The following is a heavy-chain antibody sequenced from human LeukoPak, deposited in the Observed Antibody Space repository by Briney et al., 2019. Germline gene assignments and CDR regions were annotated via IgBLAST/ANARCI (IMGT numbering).Heavy chain of an antibody. CDR2: IYYSRTT. Sequence: PGGSLRLSCAASGFTFSTYSMNWVRQSPGKGLEWIGSIYYSRTTYYNPSLNSRVTISVVTSKNQFSLQLNSVTAADTAVYYCAKHDGRGGATMGALDSWGQGSLVTVSS. CDR1: GFTFSTYSMN. D-gene: IGHD5-12*01. V-gene: IGHV4-39*01. J-gene: IGHJ4*02. CDR3: AKHDGRGGATMGALDS.